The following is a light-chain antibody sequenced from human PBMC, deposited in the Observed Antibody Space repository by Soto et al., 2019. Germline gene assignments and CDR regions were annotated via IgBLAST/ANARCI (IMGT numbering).Light chain of an antibody. CDR1: QTVTK. V-gene: IGKV3-20*01. CDR3: HQYGRT. Sequence: EIVLTQSPGTLSLSPGERATLSCRASQTVTKLAWYQQQPGQAPRLLIYAASNRATGIPDRFSGSGSGTVFSLTLLGLEPEYSAVYYCHQYGRTCGGGTKVEI. CDR2: AAS. J-gene: IGKJ4*01.